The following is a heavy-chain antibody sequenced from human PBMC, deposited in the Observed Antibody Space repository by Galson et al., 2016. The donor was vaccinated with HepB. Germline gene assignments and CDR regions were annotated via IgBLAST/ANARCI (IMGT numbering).Heavy chain of an antibody. CDR1: GFTFGDYA. V-gene: IGHV3-23*01. J-gene: IGHJ4*02. CDR2: ISGDGAP. Sequence: SLRLSCATSGFTFGDYAMSWVRQAPGKGLEWVSSISGDGAPYYVDSMKGRFTISKDNSKDTLYLQMISLRAEDTAVYYCARDRGFYSSTWDWGQGTLVTVSS. D-gene: IGHD2-2*01. CDR3: ARDRGFYSSTWD.